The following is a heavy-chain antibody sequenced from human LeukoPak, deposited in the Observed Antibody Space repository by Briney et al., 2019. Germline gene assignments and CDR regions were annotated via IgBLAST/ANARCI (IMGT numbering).Heavy chain of an antibody. CDR1: GGSISSGSYY. J-gene: IGHJ4*02. V-gene: IGHV4-61*02. CDR2: IYTSGST. Sequence: PSQTLSLTCTVSGGSISSGSYYWRWIRQPAGKGLEWIGRIYTSGSTNYNPSRKSRVTMSVDTYKKQFSLKLSSVTAADTAVYYCASEGGATGHPTPDYWGQGTLVTVSS. CDR3: ASEGGATGHPTPDY. D-gene: IGHD1-26*01.